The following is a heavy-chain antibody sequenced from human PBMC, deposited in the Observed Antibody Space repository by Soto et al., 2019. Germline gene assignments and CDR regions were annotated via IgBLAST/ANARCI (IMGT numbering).Heavy chain of an antibody. CDR3: ARVLERHKNFDY. J-gene: IGHJ4*02. CDR1: GGSVSSGSYY. CDR2: IYYSGST. Sequence: PSETLSLTCTVSGGSVSSGSYYWSWIRQPPGKGLEWIGYIYYSGSTNYNPSLKSRVTISVDTSKNQFSLKLSSVTAADTAVYYCARVLERHKNFDYWGQGTLVTVSS. V-gene: IGHV4-61*01. D-gene: IGHD1-1*01.